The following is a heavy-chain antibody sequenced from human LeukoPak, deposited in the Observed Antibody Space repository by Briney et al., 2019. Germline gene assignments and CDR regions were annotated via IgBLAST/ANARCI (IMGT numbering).Heavy chain of an antibody. D-gene: IGHD3-10*01. CDR1: GFTFSSYA. CDR3: ARGDEFGDLIDY. CDR2: ISSNGGST. V-gene: IGHV3-64*01. J-gene: IGHJ4*02. Sequence: GGSLRLSCAASGFTFSSYAMHWVRQAPGKGLEYVSAISSNGGSTYYANSVKGRFTISRDNSKNTLYFQMGSLRAEDMAVYYCARGDEFGDLIDYWGQGTLVTVSS.